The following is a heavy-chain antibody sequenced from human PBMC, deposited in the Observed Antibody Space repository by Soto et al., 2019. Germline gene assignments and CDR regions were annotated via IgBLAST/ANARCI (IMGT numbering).Heavy chain of an antibody. J-gene: IGHJ5*02. Sequence: GGSLRLSCAASGFTFSSYGMHWVRQAPGKGLEWVAVISYDGSNKYYADSVKGRFTISRDNSKNTLYLQMNSLRAEDTAVYYCAKADCSSTSCYPALNWFDPWGQGTLVTVSS. D-gene: IGHD2-2*01. CDR2: ISYDGSNK. CDR1: GFTFSSYG. CDR3: AKADCSSTSCYPALNWFDP. V-gene: IGHV3-30*18.